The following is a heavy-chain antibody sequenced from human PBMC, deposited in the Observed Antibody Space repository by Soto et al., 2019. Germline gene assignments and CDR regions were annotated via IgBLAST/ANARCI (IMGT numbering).Heavy chain of an antibody. CDR2: TGATGRTT. Sequence: GGSLRLSCAASGFTFNIYAMTWVRQAPGKGLEWVSTTGATGRTTYYSDAVKGRFTVSRDNSKNTLDLQMSNLRAEDTAVYYCATLHNTSRSFDYWGQGTLVTVSS. J-gene: IGHJ4*02. D-gene: IGHD1-20*01. CDR3: ATLHNTSRSFDY. CDR1: GFTFNIYA. V-gene: IGHV3-23*01.